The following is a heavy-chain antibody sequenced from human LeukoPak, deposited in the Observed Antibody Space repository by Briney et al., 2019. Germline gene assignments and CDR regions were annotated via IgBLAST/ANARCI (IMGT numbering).Heavy chain of an antibody. J-gene: IGHJ4*02. CDR3: ARGGGSYSY. D-gene: IGHD1-26*01. CDR2: INSRSTHT. Sequence: GGSLRLSCTASGFTFRSDAMNWIRQAPGKGLEWVSSINSRSTHTDYADSVKGRFTISRDNVNNSLFLQMNSLGANDTAMYFCARGGGSYSYWGQGARVTVSS. V-gene: IGHV3-21*01. CDR1: GFTFRSDA.